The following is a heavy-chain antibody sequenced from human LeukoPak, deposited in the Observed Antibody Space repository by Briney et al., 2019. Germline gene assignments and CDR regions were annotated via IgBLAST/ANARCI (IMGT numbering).Heavy chain of an antibody. Sequence: ASVKVSCKASGYTFTSYYMHWVRQAPGQGLEWMGIINPSGGSTSYAQKFQGRVTMTRDMSTSTVYMELSSLRSEDTAVYYCATGRSSRITIFVPFEYWGQGTLVTVSS. D-gene: IGHD3-3*01. CDR3: ATGRSSRITIFVPFEY. V-gene: IGHV1-46*01. CDR2: INPSGGST. CDR1: GYTFTSYY. J-gene: IGHJ4*02.